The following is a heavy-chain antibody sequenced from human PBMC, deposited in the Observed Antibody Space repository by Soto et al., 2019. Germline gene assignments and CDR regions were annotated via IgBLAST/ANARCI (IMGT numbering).Heavy chain of an antibody. CDR2: IYYSGST. CDR1: GGSISSADYY. D-gene: IGHD3-10*01. Sequence: QVQLQESGPGLVKPSQTLSLTFTVSGGSISSADYYWSWIRQHPGKGLEWIGYIYYSGSTYYNPSLKSRVTISVDTSKNQFSLKLTSVTAADTAVYYCARYGSGTYYPTTSDYWGQGTLVTVSS. CDR3: ARYGSGTYYPTTSDY. J-gene: IGHJ4*02. V-gene: IGHV4-31*03.